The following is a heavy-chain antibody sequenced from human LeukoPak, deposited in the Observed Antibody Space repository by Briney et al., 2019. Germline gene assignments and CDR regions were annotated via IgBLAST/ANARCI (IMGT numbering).Heavy chain of an antibody. CDR3: ARDLLPRADFWSGYYPPVDHYGMDV. V-gene: IGHV1-3*01. CDR2: INAGNGNT. D-gene: IGHD3-3*01. CDR1: GYTFTSYA. J-gene: IGHJ6*02. Sequence: ASVKVSCKASGYTFTSYAMHWVRQAPGQRLEWMGWINAGNGNTKYSQKFQGRVTITRDTSASTAYMELSSLRSEDTAVYYCARDLLPRADFWSGYYPPVDHYGMDVWGQGTTVTVSS.